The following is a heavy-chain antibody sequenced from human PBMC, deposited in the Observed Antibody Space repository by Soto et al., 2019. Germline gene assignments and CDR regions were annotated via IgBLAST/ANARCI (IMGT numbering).Heavy chain of an antibody. J-gene: IGHJ4*02. CDR3: ARSYYDILTGYYGRLDY. V-gene: IGHV5-51*01. CDR1: GYSFTSYW. Sequence: GESLKISCKGSGYSFTSYWIGWVRQMPGKGLEWMGIIYPGDSDTRYSPSFQGQVTISADKSISTAYLQWSSLKASDTAMYYCARSYYDILTGYYGRLDYWGQGTLVTVSS. CDR2: IYPGDSDT. D-gene: IGHD3-9*01.